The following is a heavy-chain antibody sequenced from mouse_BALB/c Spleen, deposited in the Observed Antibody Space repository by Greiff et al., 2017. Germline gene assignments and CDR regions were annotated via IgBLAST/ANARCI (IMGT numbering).Heavy chain of an antibody. Sequence: DVQLVESGGGLVKPGGSLKLSCAASGFAFSSYDMSWVRQTPEKRLEWVATISDGGSYTYYPDSVKGRFTISRDNAKNNLYLQMSSLKSEDTAMYYCARDQGAMDYWGQGTSVTVSS. CDR2: ISDGGSYT. CDR3: ARDQGAMDY. J-gene: IGHJ4*01. V-gene: IGHV5-4*02. D-gene: IGHD3-2*02. CDR1: GFAFSSYD.